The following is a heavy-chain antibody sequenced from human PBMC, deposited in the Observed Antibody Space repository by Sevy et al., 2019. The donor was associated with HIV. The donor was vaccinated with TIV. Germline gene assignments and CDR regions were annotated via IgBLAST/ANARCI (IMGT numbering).Heavy chain of an antibody. D-gene: IGHD2-2*02. V-gene: IGHV3-7*01. CDR1: GFIFSNDW. Sequence: GGSLRLSCTASGFIFSNDWMSWVRQAPGKGLEWVANIKQDGSEKYYVDSVKGRFTISRDNSKNSAYLQMNSPRVEDTAVYYCVRAGGDTVVVSTAIGILIMDVWGQGTTVTVSS. J-gene: IGHJ6*02. CDR3: VRAGGDTVVVSTAIGILIMDV. CDR2: IKQDGSEK.